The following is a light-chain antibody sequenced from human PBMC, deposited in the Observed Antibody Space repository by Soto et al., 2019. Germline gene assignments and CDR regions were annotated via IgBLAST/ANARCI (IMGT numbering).Light chain of an antibody. CDR1: QSVNSF. V-gene: IGKV3-11*01. CDR2: DAS. CDR3: QQRDNWPT. Sequence: EIVLTQSPATLSLSPGERATLSCRASQSVNSFLAWYQQKPGQAPRLLIYDASNRATGIPARFSGGGSGTDFTLTISSLEPEDFAVYYCQQRDNWPTFGQGTNLEI. J-gene: IGKJ2*01.